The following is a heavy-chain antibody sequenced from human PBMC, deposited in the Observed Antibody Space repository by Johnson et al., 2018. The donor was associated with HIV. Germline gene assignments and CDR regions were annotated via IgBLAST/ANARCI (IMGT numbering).Heavy chain of an antibody. CDR3: TTDLASDAFEI. J-gene: IGHJ3*02. V-gene: IGHV3-30*03. Sequence: VQLVESGGGAVQPGRSLRLSCAASGFAFSSYGMHWVRQAPGKGLEWVAVISFDGSNKNYVDSVKGRFTISRDNSKNTLYLQMNSLKTEDTAVYYCTTDLASDAFEIWGQGTMVTVSS. CDR1: GFAFSSYG. CDR2: ISFDGSNK.